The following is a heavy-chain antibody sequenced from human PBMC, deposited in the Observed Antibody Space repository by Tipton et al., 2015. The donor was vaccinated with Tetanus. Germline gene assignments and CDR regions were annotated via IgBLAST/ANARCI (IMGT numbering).Heavy chain of an antibody. CDR3: ATGRTLDY. D-gene: IGHD1-26*01. Sequence: SLRLSCVASGFTFSSHWMNWVRQAPGKGLEWLSSISSTSSYIYYADSVKGRFTVSRDNAKNSLSLQMKSLGDEDTAVYYCATGRTLDYWGQGTRVTVST. V-gene: IGHV3-21*01. J-gene: IGHJ4*02. CDR1: GFTFSSHW. CDR2: ISSTSSYI.